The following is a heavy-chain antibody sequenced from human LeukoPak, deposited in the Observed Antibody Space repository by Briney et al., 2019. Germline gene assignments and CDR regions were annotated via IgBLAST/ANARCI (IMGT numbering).Heavy chain of an antibody. V-gene: IGHV3-73*01. Sequence: GGSLKLSCAASGFTFSGSTIHWVRQTSGKGLEWVGRIRNKADNYATVYAASVKGRFTISRDNSKNTLYLQMNSLRAEDTAVYYCAKWDDFWSGYFGIDYWGQGTLVTVSS. J-gene: IGHJ4*02. CDR3: AKWDDFWSGYFGIDY. CDR2: IRNKADNYAT. D-gene: IGHD3-3*01. CDR1: GFTFSGST.